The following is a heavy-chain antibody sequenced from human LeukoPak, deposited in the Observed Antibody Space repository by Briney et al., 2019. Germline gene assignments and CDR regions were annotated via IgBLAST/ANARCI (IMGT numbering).Heavy chain of an antibody. CDR2: IYYSGST. CDR3: ARHSSDSNCYRLDAFDI. Sequence: SETLSLTCTVSGGSITTTTYYWDWIRQPPGKGLEYVGSIYYSGSTYYTPSLKSRVTISIDTAKNQFSLKLISVTAADTAVYFCARHSSDSNCYRLDAFDIWGQGTLVTVSS. V-gene: IGHV4-39*01. J-gene: IGHJ3*02. D-gene: IGHD2-21*01. CDR1: GGSITTTTYY.